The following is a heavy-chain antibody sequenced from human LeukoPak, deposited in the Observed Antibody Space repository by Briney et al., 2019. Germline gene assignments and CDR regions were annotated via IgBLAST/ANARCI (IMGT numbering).Heavy chain of an antibody. J-gene: IGHJ4*02. CDR1: GYTFTGYH. Sequence: GASVKVSCKASGYTFTGYHIHWVRQAPGQGLEWMGRINPYSGDTNFAQKFQGRVTMTRDTSISTAYMELSRLRSDDTAVYYCARVIRRYYDSSPSLGYWGQGTLVTVSS. CDR3: ARVIRRYYDSSPSLGY. CDR2: INPYSGDT. D-gene: IGHD3-22*01. V-gene: IGHV1-2*06.